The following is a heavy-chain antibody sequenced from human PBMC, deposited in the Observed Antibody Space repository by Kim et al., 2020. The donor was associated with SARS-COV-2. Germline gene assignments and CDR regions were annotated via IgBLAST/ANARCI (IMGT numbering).Heavy chain of an antibody. Sequence: SETLSLTCTVSGGSISSYYWSWIRQPPGKGLEWIGYIYYSGSTNYNPSLKSRVTISVDTSKNQFSLKLSSVTAADTAVYYCARVLSPKGYYYGMDVWGQGTTVTVSS. CDR1: GGSISSYY. V-gene: IGHV4-59*01. D-gene: IGHD3-10*01. J-gene: IGHJ6*02. CDR2: IYYSGST. CDR3: ARVLSPKGYYYGMDV.